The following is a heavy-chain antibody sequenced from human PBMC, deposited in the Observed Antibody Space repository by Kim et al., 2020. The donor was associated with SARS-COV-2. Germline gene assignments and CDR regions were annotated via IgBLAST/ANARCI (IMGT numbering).Heavy chain of an antibody. CDR3: AGARGGAARPYWFDP. J-gene: IGHJ5*02. D-gene: IGHD6-6*01. V-gene: IGHV4-59*01. Sequence: SLKRRVTISRDTSKDQFSLELSSVTAADTAVYYCAGARGGAARPYWFDPWGQGTLVTVSS.